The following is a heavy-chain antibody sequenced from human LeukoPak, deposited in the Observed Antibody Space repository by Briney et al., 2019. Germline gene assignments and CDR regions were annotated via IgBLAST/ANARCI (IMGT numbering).Heavy chain of an antibody. Sequence: ASVKVSCKASAYTFTGYYMHWVRQAPGQGLGWKGCITPDSGGTNYAQKYPGRVTMTRATSISTAYMDVSRLRSEDTAVYFCAREGSGWYGNFDYWGQGTLVTVCS. CDR2: ITPDSGGT. V-gene: IGHV1-2*02. CDR1: AYTFTGYY. J-gene: IGHJ4*02. CDR3: AREGSGWYGNFDY. D-gene: IGHD6-19*01.